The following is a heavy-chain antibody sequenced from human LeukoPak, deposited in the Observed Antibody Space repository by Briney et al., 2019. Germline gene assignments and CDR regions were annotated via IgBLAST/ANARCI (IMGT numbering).Heavy chain of an antibody. CDR3: ARGTYCGGDCYSDAFDI. CDR2: TRNKANSYTT. V-gene: IGHV3-72*01. CDR1: GFTFSDHY. D-gene: IGHD2-21*01. Sequence: PGGSLRLSCAASGFTFSDHYMDWVRQAPGKGLEWVDRTRNKANSYTTEYAASVKGRFTISRDDSKNSLYLQMNSLKTEDTAVYYCARGTYCGGDCYSDAFDIWGQGAMVTVSS. J-gene: IGHJ3*02.